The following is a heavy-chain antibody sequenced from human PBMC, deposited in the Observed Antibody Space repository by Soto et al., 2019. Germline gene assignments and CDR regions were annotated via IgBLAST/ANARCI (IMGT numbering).Heavy chain of an antibody. V-gene: IGHV1-8*01. CDR3: ASDPQSNYYDSSGYDI. CDR1: GYTFTSYD. D-gene: IGHD3-22*01. CDR2: MNPNSGNT. J-gene: IGHJ3*02. Sequence: QVQLVQSGAEVKKPGASVKVSCKASGYTFTSYDINWVRQATGQGLEWMGWMNPNSGNTGYAHKFQGRVTMTRNTSISTAYMELSSLRSEDTAVYYCASDPQSNYYDSSGYDIWGQGTMVTVSS.